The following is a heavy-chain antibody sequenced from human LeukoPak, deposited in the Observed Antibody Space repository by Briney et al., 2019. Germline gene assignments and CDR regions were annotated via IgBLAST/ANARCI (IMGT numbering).Heavy chain of an antibody. CDR2: ISRSSSFI. CDR3: ARVSPNTVTTLQYFDY. J-gene: IGHJ4*02. D-gene: IGHD4-17*01. CDR1: GFTFSNYS. Sequence: GGSLRLSCAVSGFTFSNYSMNWVRQAPGKGLEWVSSISRSSSFIYYADSVKGRFTISRDNAKNSLYLQMNSLRAEDTAVYYCARVSPNTVTTLQYFDYWGQGTLVTVSS. V-gene: IGHV3-21*01.